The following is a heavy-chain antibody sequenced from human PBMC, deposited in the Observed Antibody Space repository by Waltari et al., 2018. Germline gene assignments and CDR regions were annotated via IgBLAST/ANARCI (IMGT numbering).Heavy chain of an antibody. Sequence: QVQLQESGPGLVKPSETLSLTCAVSGYSISSGYYWGWLRQPPGKGLEWIGSIYHSGSTYSNPSHNSRVTLSVDTSKNQFSLKLSSVTAADTAVYYCARHSPPDSSSSLDFDYWGQGTLVTVSS. CDR1: GYSISSGYY. D-gene: IGHD6-6*01. CDR2: IYHSGST. J-gene: IGHJ4*02. CDR3: ARHSPPDSSSSLDFDY. V-gene: IGHV4-38-2*01.